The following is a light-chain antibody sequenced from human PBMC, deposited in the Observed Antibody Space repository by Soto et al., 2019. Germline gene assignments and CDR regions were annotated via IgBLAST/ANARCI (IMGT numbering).Light chain of an antibody. CDR2: KTS. J-gene: IGKJ4*02. Sequence: DIQMTQSPSTLSASVGDRVTITCRASQAISSRLAWYQQKPGKAPKLLIYKTSTLEDGVPSRFSGSGSGTEFTLTISSLQPDDLAIYYCQHYDTYSPFGGGTKVEIK. CDR1: QAISSR. CDR3: QHYDTYSP. V-gene: IGKV1-5*03.